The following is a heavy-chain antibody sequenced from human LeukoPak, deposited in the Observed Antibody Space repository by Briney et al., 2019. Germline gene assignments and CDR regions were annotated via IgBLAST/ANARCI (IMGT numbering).Heavy chain of an antibody. J-gene: IGHJ4*02. CDR2: ISYDGSNK. D-gene: IGHD4-23*01. CDR1: GFTFSSYA. CDR3: ARDTVVRAKDWGTNFDY. V-gene: IGHV3-30*04. Sequence: GGSLRLSCAASGFTFSSYAMHWVRQAPGKGLEWVAVISYDGSNKYYADSVKGRFTISGDNSKNTLYLQMNSLRAEDTAVYYCARDTVVRAKDWGTNFDYWGQGTLVTVSS.